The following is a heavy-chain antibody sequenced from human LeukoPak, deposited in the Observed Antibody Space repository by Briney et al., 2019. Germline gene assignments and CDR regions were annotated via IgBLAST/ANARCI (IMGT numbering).Heavy chain of an antibody. V-gene: IGHV4-38-2*02. D-gene: IGHD2-15*01. CDR2: IYHSGST. Sequence: SETLSLTCTVSGGSISSYYWSWIRQPPGKGLEWIGSIYHSGSTYYNPSLKSRVTISVDTSKNQFSLKLSSVTAADTAVYYCARVSGKCSGGSCYSDYWGQGTLVTVSS. CDR3: ARVSGKCSGGSCYSDY. J-gene: IGHJ4*02. CDR1: GGSISSYY.